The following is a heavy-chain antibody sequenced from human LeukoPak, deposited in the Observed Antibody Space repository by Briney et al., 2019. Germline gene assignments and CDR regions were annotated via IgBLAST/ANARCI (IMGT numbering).Heavy chain of an antibody. J-gene: IGHJ4*02. CDR3: TTATVVWGVSAY. D-gene: IGHD3-10*01. Sequence: GGVLGPSWSASGISGTNGRSWVGRQAPGEGEGRGGRIKDRSDGGTTAYAAPVKGRFTISREDSKNTVYLEMNSLKTEDTAVYFCTTATVVWGVSAYWGQGTLVTVSS. CDR1: GISGTNGR. V-gene: IGHV3-15*01. CDR2: IKDRSDGGTT.